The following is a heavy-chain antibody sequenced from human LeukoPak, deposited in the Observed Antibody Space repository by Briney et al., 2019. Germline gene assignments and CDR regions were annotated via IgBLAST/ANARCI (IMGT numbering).Heavy chain of an antibody. CDR3: ARDLSHRYYPSTGYAFDY. V-gene: IGHV1-46*01. D-gene: IGHD3-22*01. J-gene: IGHJ4*02. CDR2: INPSGGTT. Sequence: ASVTVSCKASGYIFTSYSMHWVRRAPGQGLEWMGIINPSGGTTNYAQKFQGRVTMTRDTSTSTVYMDLSSLRSEDTAVYYCARDLSHRYYPSTGYAFDYWGQGTLVTVSS. CDR1: GYIFTSYS.